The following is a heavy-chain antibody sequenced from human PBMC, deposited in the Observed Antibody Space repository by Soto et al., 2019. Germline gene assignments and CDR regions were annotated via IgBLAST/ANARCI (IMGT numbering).Heavy chain of an antibody. D-gene: IGHD2-8*01. J-gene: IGHJ6*02. CDR2: IYPGGNT. V-gene: IGHV3-66*01. CDR1: GFTVSTNY. Sequence: PGGSLRLSCAASGFTVSTNYMSWVRQAPGRGLEWVSIIYPGGNTYYADSVKGRFTISRDNSKNTLYLQMNSLRAEDSAVYYCAHGPSRFGMDVWGQGTKVTVSS. CDR3: AHGPSRFGMDV.